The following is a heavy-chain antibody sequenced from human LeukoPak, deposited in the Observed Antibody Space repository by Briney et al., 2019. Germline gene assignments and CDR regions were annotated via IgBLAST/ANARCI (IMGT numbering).Heavy chain of an antibody. V-gene: IGHV3-30*02. Sequence: RRLSCAASGVTFSICGMHWFRQAPGKVLPSAAFIRHDVGNKYYSDSGKGRFTISRDNSKNTLYLQMNSLRAEDTAVYYCATPAGVNYDILPGPYYYGMDVWGQGTTVTVSS. CDR1: GVTFSICG. CDR2: IRHDVGNK. CDR3: ATPAGVNYDILPGPYYYGMDV. J-gene: IGHJ6*02. D-gene: IGHD3-9*01.